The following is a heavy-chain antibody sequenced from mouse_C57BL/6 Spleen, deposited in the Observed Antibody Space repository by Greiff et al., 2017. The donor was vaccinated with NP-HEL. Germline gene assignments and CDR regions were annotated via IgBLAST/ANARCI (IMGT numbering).Heavy chain of an antibody. V-gene: IGHV2-2*01. CDR1: GFSLTSYG. CDR3: ARNPHYGSSSWFAY. Sequence: QVQLQQSGPGLVQPSQSLSITCTVSGFSLTSYGVHWVRQSPGKGLEWLGVIWSGGSTDYNAAFISRLSISKDNSKSQVFFKMNSLQADDTAIYYCARNPHYGSSSWFAYWGQGTLVTVSA. CDR2: IWSGGST. D-gene: IGHD1-1*01. J-gene: IGHJ3*01.